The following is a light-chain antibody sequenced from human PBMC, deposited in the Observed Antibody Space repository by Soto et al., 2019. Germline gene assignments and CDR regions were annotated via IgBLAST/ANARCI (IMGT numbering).Light chain of an antibody. CDR1: QSIGRW. V-gene: IGKV1-5*01. J-gene: IGKJ1*01. Sequence: DIQMTQSPSTLSAFVGDRVTITCPASQSIGRWLAWYQQKPGKAPKLIIYDASSLESGVPSRFSGSGSGTEFTLTISSLQPEDFATYYCQQYNRYSRTYGQGTKVDI. CDR3: QQYNRYSRT. CDR2: DAS.